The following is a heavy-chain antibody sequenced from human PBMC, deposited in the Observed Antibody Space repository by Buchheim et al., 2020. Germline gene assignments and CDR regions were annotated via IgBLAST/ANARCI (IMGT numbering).Heavy chain of an antibody. J-gene: IGHJ6*02. CDR1: GYTFNAYH. CDR2: INPSGGSR. V-gene: IGHV1-46*02. CDR3: ARQFTPSGMDV. Sequence: QVQLVQSGAEVKRPGASVKVSCKASGYTFNAYHMHWVRQAPGQGLEWMGIINPSGGSRSYAQKLQGRVTLTRDTSTSTVYMELTSLRSDDTAVYYCARQFTPSGMDVWGQGTT.